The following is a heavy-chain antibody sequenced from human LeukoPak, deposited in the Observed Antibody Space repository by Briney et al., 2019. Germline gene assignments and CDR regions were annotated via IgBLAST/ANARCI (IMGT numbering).Heavy chain of an antibody. CDR3: AKSVVVITGPIDY. Sequence: PGGSLRLSCAASGFTFSSYGMHWVRQAPGKGLEWVAVISYDGSNKYYADSVKGRFTISRDNSKNTLYLQMNSLRAEDTAVYYCAKSVVVITGPIDYWGQGTLVTVSS. CDR1: GFTFSSYG. D-gene: IGHD3-22*01. CDR2: ISYDGSNK. J-gene: IGHJ4*02. V-gene: IGHV3-30*18.